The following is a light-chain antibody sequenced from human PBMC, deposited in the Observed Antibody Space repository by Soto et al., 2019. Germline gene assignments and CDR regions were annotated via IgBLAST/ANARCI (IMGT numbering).Light chain of an antibody. J-gene: IGKJ1*01. CDR2: DAS. CDR3: QQYSSYWT. CDR1: QSISNW. Sequence: DFQMTQSPSTLSASVGDRVTITCRASQSISNWLAWYQQKPGKAPKLLIYDASSLESGVPSRFSGSGSGTEFTLTISSLQPDDFATYYCQQYSSYWTFGQGTKVDIK. V-gene: IGKV1-5*01.